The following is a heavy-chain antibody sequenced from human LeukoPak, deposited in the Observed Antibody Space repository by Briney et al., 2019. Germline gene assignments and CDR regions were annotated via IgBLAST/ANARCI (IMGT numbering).Heavy chain of an antibody. J-gene: IGHJ4*02. V-gene: IGHV3-66*01. CDR1: GFTVSGNY. CDR3: ARGGSRGYSSGWDLDY. CDR2: IYSGGST. D-gene: IGHD6-19*01. Sequence: GGSLRLSCAASGFTVSGNYMSWVRQAPGKGLEWVSVIYSGGSTYYADSVKGRFTISRDNSKNTLYLQMNSLRAEDTAVYYCARGGSRGYSSGWDLDYWGQGTLVTVSS.